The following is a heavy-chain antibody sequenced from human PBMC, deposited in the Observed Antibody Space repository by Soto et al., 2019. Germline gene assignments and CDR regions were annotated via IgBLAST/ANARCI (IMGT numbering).Heavy chain of an antibody. V-gene: IGHV3-30-3*01. CDR3: ASSAYYYDSSGYYYVPGQTDY. CDR1: GFTFSSYA. D-gene: IGHD3-22*01. Sequence: GGSLRLSCAASGFTFSSYAMHWVRQAPGKGLEWVAVISYDGSNKYYADSVKGRFTISRDKSKNTLYLQMNSLRAEDTAVYYCASSAYYYDSSGYYYVPGQTDYWGQGTLVTVSS. J-gene: IGHJ4*02. CDR2: ISYDGSNK.